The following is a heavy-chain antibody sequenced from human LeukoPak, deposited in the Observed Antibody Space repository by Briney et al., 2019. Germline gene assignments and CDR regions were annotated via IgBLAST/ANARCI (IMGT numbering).Heavy chain of an antibody. D-gene: IGHD3-3*01. CDR2: ILYSGTT. Sequence: SETLSLTCTVSGDSISSYHWSWIRQPPGKRPEWLGYILYSGTTSYNPSLKSRVTISVDTSKKQFSLKLNSVTAADTAVYFCARDTVFGVQIPGFYGLDLWGQGALVTVSS. J-gene: IGHJ4*02. CDR1: GDSISSYH. V-gene: IGHV4-59*01. CDR3: ARDTVFGVQIPGFYGLDL.